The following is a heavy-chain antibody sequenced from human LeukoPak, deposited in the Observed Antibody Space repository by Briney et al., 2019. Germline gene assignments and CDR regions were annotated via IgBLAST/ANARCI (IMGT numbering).Heavy chain of an antibody. CDR3: ARDPLAQDYDGDY. Sequence: PGGSLRLSCAASGFTVSSNYMSCVRQAPGKGLEWVSVIYSGGSTYYADSVKGRFTISRDNSKNTLYLQMNSLRAEDTAVYYCARDPLAQDYDGDYWGQGTLVTVSS. CDR1: GFTVSSNY. V-gene: IGHV3-66*02. D-gene: IGHD4-23*01. CDR2: IYSGGST. J-gene: IGHJ4*02.